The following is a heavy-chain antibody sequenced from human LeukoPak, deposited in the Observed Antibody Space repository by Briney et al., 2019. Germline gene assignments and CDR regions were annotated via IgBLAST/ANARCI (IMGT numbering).Heavy chain of an antibody. V-gene: IGHV4-59*12. J-gene: IGHJ5*02. Sequence: SETLSLTCTVSGGSISSYYWSWIRQPPGKGLEWIGYIYYSGSTNYNPSLKSRVTISVDTSKNQFSLKLSSVTAADTAVYYCARVSIAARRYNWFDPWGQGTLVTVSS. CDR1: GGSISSYY. D-gene: IGHD6-6*01. CDR3: ARVSIAARRYNWFDP. CDR2: IYYSGST.